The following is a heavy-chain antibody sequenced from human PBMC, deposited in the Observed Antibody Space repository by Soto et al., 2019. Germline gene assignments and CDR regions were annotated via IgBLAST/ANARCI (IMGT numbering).Heavy chain of an antibody. V-gene: IGHV3-30*04. CDR2: VSEDGSRE. D-gene: IGHD2-8*01. CDR3: AIDIGGVVMVWVMYV. Sequence: VGTLRLSCALSGFSFSGYARLWVRQSPGKGLEWVAVVSEDGSREYYADSVKGRFTISRDNSKDTLYMQMSSLRPEYTAVYYCAIDIGGVVMVWVMYVWGLGTTVTVSS. J-gene: IGHJ6*02. CDR1: GFSFSGYA.